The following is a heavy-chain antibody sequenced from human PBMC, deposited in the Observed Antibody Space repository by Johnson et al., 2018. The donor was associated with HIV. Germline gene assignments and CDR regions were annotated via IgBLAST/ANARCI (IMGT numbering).Heavy chain of an antibody. CDR2: ISYDGTIK. CDR1: GLTFSDYA. J-gene: IGHJ3*02. Sequence: HVQLVESGGGVVQPGRSLRLSCAASGLTFSDYAMHWVRQAPGKGLEWVAVISYDGTIKYYADSAKGRFTISRDNSKNTLYLQMNSLRAEDTAVYYCAKDPIVLVVYAISAFDIWGQGTMVTVSS. D-gene: IGHD2-8*02. CDR3: AKDPIVLVVYAISAFDI. V-gene: IGHV3-30*18.